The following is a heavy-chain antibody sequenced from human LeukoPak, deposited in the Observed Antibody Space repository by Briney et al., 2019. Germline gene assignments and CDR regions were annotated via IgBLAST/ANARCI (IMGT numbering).Heavy chain of an antibody. D-gene: IGHD3-22*01. Sequence: SETLSLTCTVSGGSISSYYWSWIRQPPGKGLEWIGYIYYSGSTNYNPSLKSRVTISVDTSKNQFSLKLSSVTAADTAVYYFARGLTAAWSPLFGPWGQGTLVTVSS. CDR2: IYYSGST. J-gene: IGHJ5*02. CDR3: ARGLTAAWSPLFGP. V-gene: IGHV4-59*01. CDR1: GGSISSYY.